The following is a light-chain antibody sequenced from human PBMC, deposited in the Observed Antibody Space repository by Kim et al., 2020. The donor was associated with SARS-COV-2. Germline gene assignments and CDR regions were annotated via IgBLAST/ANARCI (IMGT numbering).Light chain of an antibody. CDR2: DAS. CDR3: QQYAYWRA. Sequence: EIVMTQSPATLSLSPGERATLSCRASQSISSNLAWYKQKPGQAPRVLIYDASARATGIPARFSGSGSGTDFTLTISNVQSEDFAVYYCQQYAYWRAFGQGTRLEIK. J-gene: IGKJ5*01. CDR1: QSISSN. V-gene: IGKV3-15*01.